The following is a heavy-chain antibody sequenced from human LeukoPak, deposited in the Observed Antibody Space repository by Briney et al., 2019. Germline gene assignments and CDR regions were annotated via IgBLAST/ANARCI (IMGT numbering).Heavy chain of an antibody. D-gene: IGHD2-2*01. J-gene: IGHJ3*02. CDR2: IKQDGSEK. CDR3: TRDPECSSTSCLDAFDI. CDR1: GFTFSNYW. V-gene: IGHV3-7*01. Sequence: GGSLRLSCAASGFTFSNYWMTWVRQAPGQGLEWVGNIKQDGSEKYYVDSVKGRFTISRDNANNSLYLQMNSLRAADTAVYYCTRDPECSSTSCLDAFDIWGQGTMVSVSS.